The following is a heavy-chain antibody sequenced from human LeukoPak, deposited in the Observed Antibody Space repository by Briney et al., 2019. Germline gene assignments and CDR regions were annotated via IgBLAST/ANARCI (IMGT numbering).Heavy chain of an antibody. CDR2: IYNTVST. CDR3: ARLWYGESSFDY. D-gene: IGHD3-10*01. CDR1: GDSISGYY. Sequence: PSETLSLTCTVSGDSISGYYWSWIRQPPGKGLEWIGYIYNTVSTNSNPSLKSRVTISEDTSKNQFSLKLTSVTAADTAVYYCARLWYGESSFDYWGQGSLVTVSS. J-gene: IGHJ4*02. V-gene: IGHV4-59*01.